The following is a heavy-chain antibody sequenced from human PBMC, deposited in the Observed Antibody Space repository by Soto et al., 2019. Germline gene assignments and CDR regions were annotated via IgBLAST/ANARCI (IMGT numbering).Heavy chain of an antibody. CDR2: IYYTGST. CDR1: GGSISSGGYY. Sequence: QVQLQESGPGLVKPSQTLSLTCSVSGGSISSGGYYWSWIRQHPGKGLEWIGYIYYTGSTYSNPSPKGRFTIAVETHKDQFPLKLNSVTAADTAVYYCAREGCPRRAFDIWGLGTMVNVSS. V-gene: IGHV4-31*03. CDR3: AREGCPRRAFDI. D-gene: IGHD2-8*01. J-gene: IGHJ3*02.